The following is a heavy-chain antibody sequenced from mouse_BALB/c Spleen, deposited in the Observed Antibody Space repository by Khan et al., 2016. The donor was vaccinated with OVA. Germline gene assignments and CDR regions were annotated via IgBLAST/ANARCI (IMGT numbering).Heavy chain of an antibody. CDR3: ARIYGSDFDY. D-gene: IGHD1-1*01. Sequence: EVQLQESGPELVKPGASVKISCQASGYSFTGYFMHWVMQSHGKSLEWIGRINPHFCETFYSQKFVDKATLTVDESSSTAHMELRSLTSEDSAVYYCARIYGSDFDYWGQGTTLTVSS. J-gene: IGHJ2*01. V-gene: IGHV1-20*01. CDR2: INPHFCET. CDR1: GYSFTGYF.